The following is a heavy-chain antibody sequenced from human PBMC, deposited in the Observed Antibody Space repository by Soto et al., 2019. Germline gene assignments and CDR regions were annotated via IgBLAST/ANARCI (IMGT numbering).Heavy chain of an antibody. CDR1: GFTFSSYW. V-gene: IGHV3-74*01. Sequence: GGSLRLSCAASGFTFSSYWMHWVRQAPGKGLVWVSRINSDGSSTSYADSVKGRFTISRDNAKNTLYLQMNSLRAEDTAVYYCAREAGIFGVVPSYYYGMDAWGQGTTVTVSS. D-gene: IGHD3-3*01. J-gene: IGHJ6*02. CDR2: INSDGSST. CDR3: AREAGIFGVVPSYYYGMDA.